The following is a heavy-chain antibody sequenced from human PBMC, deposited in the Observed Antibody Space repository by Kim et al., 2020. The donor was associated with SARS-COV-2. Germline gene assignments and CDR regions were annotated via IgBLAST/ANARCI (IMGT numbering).Heavy chain of an antibody. Sequence: GGSLRLSCAASGFTFSSYSMNWVRQAPGKGLEWVSYISSSSSTIYYADSVKGRFTMSRDNAKNSLYLQMNRLRDEDTAVYYCARGARYSTHDDALYIWGQGTIVTGSP. CDR3: ARGARYSTHDDALYI. D-gene: IGHD6-13*01. J-gene: IGHJ3*02. V-gene: IGHV3-48*02. CDR2: ISSSSSTI. CDR1: GFTFSSYS.